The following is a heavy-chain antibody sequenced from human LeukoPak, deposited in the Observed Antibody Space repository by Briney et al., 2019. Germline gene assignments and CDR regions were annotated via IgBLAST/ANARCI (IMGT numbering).Heavy chain of an antibody. CDR1: GFTFSSYA. CDR2: ISGSGGST. J-gene: IGHJ4*02. V-gene: IGHV3-23*01. CDR3: AEDGFRLGSAF. Sequence: SGGSLRLSCAASGFTFSSYAMSWVRQAPGKGLEWVSAISGSGGSTYYADSVKGRFTISRDNSKNTLYLQMNSLRAEDTAVYYCAEDGFRLGSAFWRQGTLVTVSS. D-gene: IGHD3-16*01.